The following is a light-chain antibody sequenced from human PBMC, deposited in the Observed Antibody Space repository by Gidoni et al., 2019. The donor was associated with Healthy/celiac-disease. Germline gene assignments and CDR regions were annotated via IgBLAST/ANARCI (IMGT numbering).Light chain of an antibody. Sequence: QSARTQPASVSGSPGQSITISCTGTSRDVGGYNYVSLYQQHTGKAPKLIIYDVSNRPSGVSNRFSGSKSGNTASLTISGLQAEDEADYYCSSYTSSSTVVFGGGTKLTVL. J-gene: IGLJ2*01. CDR1: SRDVGGYNY. CDR2: DVS. CDR3: SSYTSSSTVV. V-gene: IGLV2-14*01.